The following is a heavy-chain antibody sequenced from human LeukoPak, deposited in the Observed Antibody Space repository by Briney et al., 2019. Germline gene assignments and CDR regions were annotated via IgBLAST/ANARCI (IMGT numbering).Heavy chain of an antibody. J-gene: IGHJ4*02. CDR2: IYTSGST. V-gene: IGHV4-61*02. D-gene: IGHD6-19*01. Sequence: SETLSLTCTVSGGSISSGSDYWSWIPQPAGKGLEWIGRIYTSGSTNYNPSLKSRVTISVDTSKNQFSLKLSSVTAADTAVYYCARDAHSSGWYYFDYWGQGTLVTVSS. CDR1: GGSISSGSDY. CDR3: ARDAHSSGWYYFDY.